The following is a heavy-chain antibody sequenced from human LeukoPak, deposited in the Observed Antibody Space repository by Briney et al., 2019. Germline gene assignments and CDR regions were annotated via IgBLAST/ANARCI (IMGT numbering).Heavy chain of an antibody. V-gene: IGHV3-30-3*01. CDR2: ISYDGSNK. CDR1: GFTFSSYA. CDR3: ARVYNWNTPGLGY. Sequence: PGGSLRLSCAASGFTFSSYAMHWVRQAPGKGLEWVAVISYDGSNKYYADSVKGRFTISRDNSKNTLYLQMNSLRAEDTAVYYCARVYNWNTPGLGYWGQGTLVTVSS. J-gene: IGHJ4*02. D-gene: IGHD1-20*01.